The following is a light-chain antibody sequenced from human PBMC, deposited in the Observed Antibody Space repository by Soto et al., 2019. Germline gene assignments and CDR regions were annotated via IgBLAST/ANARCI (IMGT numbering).Light chain of an antibody. V-gene: IGKV3-20*01. CDR3: QQYGSSSWT. CDR1: QSVSSSY. Sequence: EVVLTQSPGTLSLSPGERATLSCRASQSVSSSYLAWYQQKPGQAPRLLIYGTSSRATGIPDRFSGSGSGTDFTLTISSLEPEVFAVYSCQQYGSSSWTFAQGPKVHIK. CDR2: GTS. J-gene: IGKJ1*01.